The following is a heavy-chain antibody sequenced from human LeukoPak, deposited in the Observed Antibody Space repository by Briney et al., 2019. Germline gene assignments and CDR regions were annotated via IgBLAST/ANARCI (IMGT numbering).Heavy chain of an antibody. Sequence: QAGGSLRLSCAASGFTFDEHAMHRVRQAPGKGLEWVSGISYSSETIGYVDSVKGRFTISRDNRKNSLYLQMNSLRPEDTALYYCAKDRGGGSQLGDAFDVWGQGTMVRVSS. CDR2: ISYSSETI. CDR1: GFTFDEHA. J-gene: IGHJ3*01. D-gene: IGHD2-15*01. V-gene: IGHV3-9*01. CDR3: AKDRGGGSQLGDAFDV.